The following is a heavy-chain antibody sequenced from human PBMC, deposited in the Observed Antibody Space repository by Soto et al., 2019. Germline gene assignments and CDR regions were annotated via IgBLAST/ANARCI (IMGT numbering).Heavy chain of an antibody. V-gene: IGHV2-5*02. CDR3: AHSGDDIAARTVHYYFDY. Sequence: QITLKESGPTLVKPTHTLTLTCTFSGFSLSTSGVGVGWIRQPPGKALEWLALIYWDDDKRYSPSLKSRLTITKDTSKNQVVLTMTNMDPVDTATYYCAHSGDDIAARTVHYYFDYWGQGTLVTVSS. D-gene: IGHD6-6*01. J-gene: IGHJ4*02. CDR2: IYWDDDK. CDR1: GFSLSTSGVG.